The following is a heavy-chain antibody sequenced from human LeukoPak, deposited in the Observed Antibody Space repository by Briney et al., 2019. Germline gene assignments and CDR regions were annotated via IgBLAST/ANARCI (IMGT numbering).Heavy chain of an antibody. D-gene: IGHD4-11*01. J-gene: IGHJ6*03. CDR1: GFTFTIYS. V-gene: IGHV3-21*04. Sequence: GGSLRLSCAPSGFTFTIYSMNWVRPAPGKGLGWVSSISSSSSYIYYADSVKGRFTISRDNAKNSLYLQMNSLRAEDTALYYCARVAVTTAWYYYMDVWGKGTPVTVSS. CDR3: ARVAVTTAWYYYMDV. CDR2: ISSSSSYI.